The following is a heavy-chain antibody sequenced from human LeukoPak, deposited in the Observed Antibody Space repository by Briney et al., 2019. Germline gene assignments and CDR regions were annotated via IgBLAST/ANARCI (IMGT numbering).Heavy chain of an antibody. J-gene: IGHJ3*02. CDR3: AKDPPTVMANAFHI. CDR1: GFTFSSYG. D-gene: IGHD5-18*01. CDR2: ISGSGGTT. Sequence: GGFLRLSCAASGFTFSSYGMSWVRQAPGKGLEWVSSISGSGGTTYYADSVKGRLTISRDNSKNTLYLQMNSLRADDTAVYSCAKDPPTVMANAFHIWGQGTMVTVS. V-gene: IGHV3-23*01.